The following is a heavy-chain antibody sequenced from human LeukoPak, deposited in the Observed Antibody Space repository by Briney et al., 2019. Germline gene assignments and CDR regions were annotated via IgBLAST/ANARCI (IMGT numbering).Heavy chain of an antibody. CDR3: ARVTVSGTFYYYYYYMDV. J-gene: IGHJ6*03. Sequence: GGSLRLSCAASGFTFSSYWMHWVRQAPVKGLVWVSRINSDGSSTSYADSVKGRFTISRDNAKNTLYLQMNSLRAEDTAVYYCARVTVSGTFYYYYYYMDVWGKGTTVTISS. CDR2: INSDGSST. V-gene: IGHV3-74*01. CDR1: GFTFSSYW. D-gene: IGHD6-13*01.